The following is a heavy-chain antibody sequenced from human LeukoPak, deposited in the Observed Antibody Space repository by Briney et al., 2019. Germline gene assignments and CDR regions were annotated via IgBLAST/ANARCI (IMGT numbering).Heavy chain of an antibody. V-gene: IGHV3-30*18. CDR2: ISYDGSNK. CDR1: GFTFSSYG. Sequence: GGSLRLSCAASGFTFSSYGMHWVRQAPGKGLEWVAVISYDGSNKYYADSVKGRFTISGDNSKNTLYLQMNSLRAEDTAVYYCAKDISNWWFGELTNYYGMDVWGKGTTVTVSS. CDR3: AKDISNWWFGELTNYYGMDV. J-gene: IGHJ6*04. D-gene: IGHD3-10*01.